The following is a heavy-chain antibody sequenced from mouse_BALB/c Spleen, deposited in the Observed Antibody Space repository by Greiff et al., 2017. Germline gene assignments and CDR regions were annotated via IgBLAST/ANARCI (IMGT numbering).Heavy chain of an antibody. D-gene: IGHD1-1*01. CDR2: IGPENGNT. CDR3: ARGITTGAWFAY. J-gene: IGHJ3*01. CDR1: GFNFKDYY. V-gene: IGHV14-1*02. Sequence: EVQLQESGAELVRPGALVKLSCTASGFNFKDYYMHWVQQRPEQGLEWIGWIGPENGNTIYDPKFQGKASITADTSSNTAYLQLSSLTSEDTAVYYCARGITTGAWFAYWGQGTLVTVSA.